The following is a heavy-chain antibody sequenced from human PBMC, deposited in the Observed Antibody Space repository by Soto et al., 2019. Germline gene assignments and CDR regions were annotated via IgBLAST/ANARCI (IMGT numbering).Heavy chain of an antibody. CDR3: VGGYYFGDY. CDR2: ISSDGSNK. J-gene: IGHJ4*02. Sequence: QVQLVESGGGVVQPGRSLRLSYAASGFTFSSYGMHWVRQAPGKGLEWVAVISSDGSNKYYADSVKGRFTISRDNSKNTLYLQMNSLRAEDTAVYYCVGGYYFGDYWGQGTLVTVSS. CDR1: GFTFSSYG. D-gene: IGHD3-22*01. V-gene: IGHV3-30*03.